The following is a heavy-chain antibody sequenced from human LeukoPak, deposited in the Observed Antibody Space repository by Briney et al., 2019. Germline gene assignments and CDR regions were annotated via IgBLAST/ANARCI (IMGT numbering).Heavy chain of an antibody. CDR2: ISGSGGST. D-gene: IGHD6-19*01. CDR1: GFTFSSYA. V-gene: IGHV3-23*01. CDR3: AKSHSSGWYDPNYFDY. J-gene: IGHJ4*02. Sequence: GGSLRLSCAASGFTFSSYAMSWVRQAPGEGLEWVSAISGSGGSTYYADSVKGRFTISRDNSKNTLYLQMNSLRAEDTAVYYCAKSHSSGWYDPNYFDYWGQGTLVTVSS.